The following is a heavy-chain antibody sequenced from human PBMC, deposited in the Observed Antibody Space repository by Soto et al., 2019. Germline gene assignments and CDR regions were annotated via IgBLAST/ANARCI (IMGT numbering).Heavy chain of an antibody. V-gene: IGHV1-69*02. CDR1: VGTFSSYT. D-gene: IGHD4-17*01. CDR3: AICTVTTPLYDYYYGMDV. CDR2: IIPILGIA. J-gene: IGHJ6*02. Sequence: QVQLVQSGAEVKKPGSSVKVSCKASVGTFSSYTISWVRQAPGQGLEWMGRIIPILGIANYAQKFQGRVTITADKTTSTASMELSSLRSDDTAVYYCAICTVTTPLYDYYYGMDVWGQGTRVTVSS.